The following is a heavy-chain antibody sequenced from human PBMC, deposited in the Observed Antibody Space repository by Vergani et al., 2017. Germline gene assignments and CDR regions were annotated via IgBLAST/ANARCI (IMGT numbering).Heavy chain of an antibody. CDR3: ARARCIETCYMSNWLDS. V-gene: IGHV3-74*03. J-gene: IGHJ5*01. CDR1: GFSFISYW. Sequence: VQLVESGGGLVQPGGSLRLSCTASGFSFISYWMHWVRQVPGKGLLWVSRIKSDGSITAYADSVKGRFTISRDNAQNTLYLQMNSLRVEDTGVYYCARARCIETCYMSNWLDSWGQGTLVTVSS. D-gene: IGHD3-9*01. CDR2: IKSDGSIT.